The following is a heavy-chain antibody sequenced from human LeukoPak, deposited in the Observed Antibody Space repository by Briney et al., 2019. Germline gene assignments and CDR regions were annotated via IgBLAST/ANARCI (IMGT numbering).Heavy chain of an antibody. CDR1: GGSFSGYY. CDR3: ARRQVFDNWNYSNPYYFDY. J-gene: IGHJ4*02. CDR2: INHSGST. V-gene: IGHV4-34*01. D-gene: IGHD1-7*01. Sequence: SETLSLTCAVYGGSFSGYYWSWIRQPPGKGLEWIAEINHSGSTNYNPSLKSRVTISVDTSKNQFSLKLSSVTAADTAVYYGARRQVFDNWNYSNPYYFDYWGQGTLVTVSS.